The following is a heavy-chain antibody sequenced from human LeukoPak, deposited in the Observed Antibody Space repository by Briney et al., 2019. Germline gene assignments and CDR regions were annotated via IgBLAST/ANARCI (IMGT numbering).Heavy chain of an antibody. CDR3: ARVTNLYDSSGYYYGRFDY. CDR1: GGSISSYY. J-gene: IGHJ4*02. V-gene: IGHV4-59*01. D-gene: IGHD3-22*01. CDR2: IYYSGST. Sequence: PSETLSLTCTVSGGSISSYYWSWIRQPPGKGLEWIGDIYYSGSTNYNPSLKSRVTISVDTSKNQFSLKLSSVTAADTAVYYCARVTNLYDSSGYYYGRFDYWGQGTLVTVSS.